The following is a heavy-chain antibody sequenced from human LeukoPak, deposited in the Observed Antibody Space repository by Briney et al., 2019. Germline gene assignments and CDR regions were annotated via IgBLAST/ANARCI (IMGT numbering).Heavy chain of an antibody. CDR2: ISSSGSTI. CDR3: ARASLGYCSSTSCYTSEDY. V-gene: IGHV3-11*04. CDR1: GFTFSDYY. D-gene: IGHD2-2*02. J-gene: IGHJ4*02. Sequence: GGSLRLSCAASGFTFSDYYMSWIRQAPGKGLEWVSYISSSGSTIYYADSVKGRFTIFRDNAKNSLYLQMNSLRAEDTAVYYCARASLGYCSSTSCYTSEDYWGQGTLVTVSS.